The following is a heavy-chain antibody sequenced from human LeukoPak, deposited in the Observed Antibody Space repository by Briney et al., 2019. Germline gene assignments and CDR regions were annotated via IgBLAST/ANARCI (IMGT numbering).Heavy chain of an antibody. CDR2: IYYSGST. V-gene: IGHV4-30-4*08. CDR1: GGSLSSGDYY. Sequence: SETLSLTCTVSGGSLSSGDYYWSWIRQPSGKGLEWIGYIYYSGSTYYNPSLKSRVTIAVDTSKNQFSLKLSSVTAADTAVYYCARGSNYYDSSGYYIPDFDYWGQGTLATVSS. D-gene: IGHD3-22*01. J-gene: IGHJ4*02. CDR3: ARGSNYYDSSGYYIPDFDY.